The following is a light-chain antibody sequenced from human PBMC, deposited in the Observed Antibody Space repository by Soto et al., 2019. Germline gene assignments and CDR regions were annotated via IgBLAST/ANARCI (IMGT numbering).Light chain of an antibody. J-gene: IGKJ2*01. Sequence: DIVVTQSPGTLSLSPGERATLSCRASQSVSSTYLAWYQQNPGQPPRLLIYGASSRATGIPDRFSGSGSGTDFTLTISRLEPEDFAEYFCQKYASSTYTFGQGTKLAIK. CDR2: GAS. V-gene: IGKV3-20*01. CDR1: QSVSSTY. CDR3: QKYASSTYT.